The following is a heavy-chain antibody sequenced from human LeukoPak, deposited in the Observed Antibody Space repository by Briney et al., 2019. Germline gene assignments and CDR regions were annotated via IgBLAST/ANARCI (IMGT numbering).Heavy chain of an antibody. CDR1: GYTFTRYS. Sequence: EASVKVSCKASGYTFTRYSMHWVRQAPGQGLEWMGIINPNGGSSSYAQKFQGRVTMTRDTSTSTIYMELSSLRSEDTAVYNCVRHSGMDVWGEGTTVTVSS. CDR2: INPNGGSS. J-gene: IGHJ6*04. CDR3: VRHSGMDV. V-gene: IGHV1-46*01.